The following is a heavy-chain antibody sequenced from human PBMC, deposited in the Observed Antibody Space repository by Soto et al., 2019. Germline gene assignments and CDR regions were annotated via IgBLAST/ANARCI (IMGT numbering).Heavy chain of an antibody. D-gene: IGHD4-4*01. CDR1: GGTFGNSA. CDR3: ALHQDQQLLGGNYHYAIED. Sequence: QVQLVQSGAEVKKPGSSVTVSCKASGGTFGNSAISWVRQAPGQGLEWMGGIIPIFSTPDYAQKFQGRVTITAHESTSTAYMELRSLSSKDTAVYYCALHQDQQLLGGNYHYAIEDWGHGTTVPVSS. J-gene: IGHJ6*01. CDR2: IIPIFSTP. V-gene: IGHV1-69*12.